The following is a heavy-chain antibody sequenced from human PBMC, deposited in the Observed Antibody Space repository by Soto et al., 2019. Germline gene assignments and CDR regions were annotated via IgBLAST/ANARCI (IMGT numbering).Heavy chain of an antibody. D-gene: IGHD6-19*01. CDR3: ARGSSGWYEVDY. Sequence: EVQLVESGGGLVQPGGSLSLSCAASGFTFSTYWMNWVRQAPGKGLEWVANIKQDGSEKNYVDSVKGRFTISRDNAKNSLYLQMNSLRAEDTAVYYCARGSSGWYEVDYWGQGTLVTVSS. CDR1: GFTFSTYW. V-gene: IGHV3-7*02. CDR2: IKQDGSEK. J-gene: IGHJ4*02.